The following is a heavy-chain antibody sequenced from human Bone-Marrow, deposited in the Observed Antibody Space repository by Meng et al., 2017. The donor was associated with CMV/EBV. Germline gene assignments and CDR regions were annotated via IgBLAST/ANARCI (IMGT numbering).Heavy chain of an antibody. D-gene: IGHD3-22*01. CDR2: IRYDGSNK. J-gene: IGHJ1*01. CDR3: AKGASRIVVVGGHRPPPFQH. Sequence: GESLKISCAASGFTFSSYGMHWVRQAPGKGLEWVAFIRYDGSNKYYADSVKGRFTISRDNSKNTLYLQMNSLRAEDTAVYYCAKGASRIVVVGGHRPPPFQHWGQGTLVTFSS. V-gene: IGHV3-30*02. CDR1: GFTFSSYG.